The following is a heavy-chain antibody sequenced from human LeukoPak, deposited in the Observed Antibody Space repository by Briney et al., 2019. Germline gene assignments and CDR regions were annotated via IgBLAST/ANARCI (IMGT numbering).Heavy chain of an antibody. CDR1: GFTFSSYG. CDR2: RRYDGSNK. D-gene: IGHD3-22*01. CDR3: AKDARRHNYYDSSGYYSPTLDY. V-gene: IGHV3-30*02. Sequence: GGSLRLSCAASGFTFSSYGMHWVRQAPGKGLEWVAFRRYDGSNKYYADSVKGRFTISRDNSKNTLYLQMNSLRAEDTAVYYCAKDARRHNYYDSSGYYSPTLDYWGQGTLVTVSS. J-gene: IGHJ4*02.